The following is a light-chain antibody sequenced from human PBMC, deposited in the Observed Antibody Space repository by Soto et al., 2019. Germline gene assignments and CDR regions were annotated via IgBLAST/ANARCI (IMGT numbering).Light chain of an antibody. CDR3: QQYGSSPVT. CDR2: GAS. J-gene: IGKJ1*01. CDR1: QIVRSSY. Sequence: EIVLTQSPGTLSLSPGERATLSCRASQIVRSSYLAWYQQKPGQAPRLLIYGASSRATGIPDRFSGSGSWTDFTLTINRLEPEDFAVYYCQQYGSSPVTFGQGTKAEIK. V-gene: IGKV3-20*01.